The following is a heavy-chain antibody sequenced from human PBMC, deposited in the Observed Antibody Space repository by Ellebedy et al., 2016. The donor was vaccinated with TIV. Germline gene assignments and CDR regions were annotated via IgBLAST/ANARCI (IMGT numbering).Heavy chain of an antibody. CDR2: IYSGGST. V-gene: IGHV3-53*01. CDR3: ASRSYEDYYYGMDV. Sequence: GESLKISCAASGFTFNTYSMNWVRQAPGKGLEWVSVIYSGGSTYYEDSVKGRFTISRDNSKNTLYLHMNSLRAEDTAVYYCASRSYEDYYYGMDVWGQGTTVTVSS. J-gene: IGHJ6*02. D-gene: IGHD3-16*01. CDR1: GFTFNTYS.